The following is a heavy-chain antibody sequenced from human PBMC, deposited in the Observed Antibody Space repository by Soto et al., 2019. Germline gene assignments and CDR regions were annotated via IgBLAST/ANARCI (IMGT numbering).Heavy chain of an antibody. V-gene: IGHV1-2*04. CDR3: ARAGVYDFWRGYPEKSYYYYGMDV. J-gene: IGHJ6*02. CDR1: GYTFTGYY. CDR2: INPNSGGT. Sequence: ASVKVSCKASGYTFTGYYMHWVRQAPGQGLEWMGWINPNSGGTNYAQKFQGWVTMTRDTSISTAYMELSRLRSDDTAVYYCARAGVYDFWRGYPEKSYYYYGMDVWGQGTTVTVSS. D-gene: IGHD3-3*01.